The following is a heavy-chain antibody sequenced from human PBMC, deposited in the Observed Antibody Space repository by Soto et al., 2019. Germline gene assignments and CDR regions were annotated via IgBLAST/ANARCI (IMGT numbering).Heavy chain of an antibody. Sequence: TLSLTCAVYGGSFSGYYWSWIRQPPGKGLEWLGEINHSGITDYNPSLKSRITISIDTSKKQFSLKLNSVTAADTAVYYCAIGPRMWLAGGGYWGQGTQVTVSS. J-gene: IGHJ4*02. D-gene: IGHD6-19*01. V-gene: IGHV4-34*01. CDR3: AIGPRMWLAGGGY. CDR1: GGSFSGYY. CDR2: INHSGIT.